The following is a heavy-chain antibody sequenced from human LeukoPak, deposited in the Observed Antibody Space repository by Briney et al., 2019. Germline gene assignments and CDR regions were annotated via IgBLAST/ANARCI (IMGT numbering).Heavy chain of an antibody. CDR2: IYSSGTA. CDR3: ARIIYYYETGGFRDYFDS. Sequence: PSETLSLTCAVSGYSISSGYYWGWIRQPPGKGLEWIGRIYSSGTANYNPSLKSRVAISVDTSKNQFSLRLTSMTAADTAIYYCARIIYYYETGGFRDYFDSWGQGTLVTVSS. V-gene: IGHV4-38-2*01. J-gene: IGHJ4*02. CDR1: GYSISSGYY. D-gene: IGHD3-22*01.